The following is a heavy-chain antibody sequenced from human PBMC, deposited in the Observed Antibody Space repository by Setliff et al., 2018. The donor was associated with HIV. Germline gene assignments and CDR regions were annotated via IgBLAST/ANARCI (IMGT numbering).Heavy chain of an antibody. Sequence: SETLSLTCTVSGGSISNYYWSWIRQSPGRALEWIGYIYSSGSTIYNPSLKSRVTIELATPKIQIFLKLTFVTAADTAVYHCARGDRGGGYNYGGFWFDPWGQGTLVTVSS. V-gene: IGHV4-59*12. CDR3: ARGDRGGGYNYGGFWFDP. J-gene: IGHJ5*02. D-gene: IGHD5-18*01. CDR2: IYSSGST. CDR1: GGSISNYY.